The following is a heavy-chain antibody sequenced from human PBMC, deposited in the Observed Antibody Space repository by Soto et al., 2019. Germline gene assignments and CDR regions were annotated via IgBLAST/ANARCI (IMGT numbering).Heavy chain of an antibody. J-gene: IGHJ5*02. CDR3: AREYFRVGATGWFDP. D-gene: IGHD1-26*01. Sequence: QVQLVQAGAEVKKPGASVKVSCKASGYTFTSYAMHWVRQAPGQRLEWMGWINAGNGNTKYSQKFQGRVTITRDTSASTAYMELSSLRSEDTAVYDCAREYFRVGATGWFDPWGQGTLVTASS. CDR1: GYTFTSYA. V-gene: IGHV1-3*01. CDR2: INAGNGNT.